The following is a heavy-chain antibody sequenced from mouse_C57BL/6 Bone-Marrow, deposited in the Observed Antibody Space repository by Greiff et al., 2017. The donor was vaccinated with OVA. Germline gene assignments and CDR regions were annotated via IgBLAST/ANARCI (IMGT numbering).Heavy chain of an antibody. CDR3: AREGSGSAWFAY. Sequence: QVQLQQSGAELVKPGASVKISCKASGYAFSSYWMNWVKQRPGKGLEWIGQIYPGDGDTNYNGKFKGKATLTADKSSSTAYMQLSSLTSEDSAVYFCAREGSGSAWFAYWGQGTLVTVSA. CDR1: GYAFSSYW. CDR2: IYPGDGDT. V-gene: IGHV1-80*01. D-gene: IGHD3-2*02. J-gene: IGHJ3*01.